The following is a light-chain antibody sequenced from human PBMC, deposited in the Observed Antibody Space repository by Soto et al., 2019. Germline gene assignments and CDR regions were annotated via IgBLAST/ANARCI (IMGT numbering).Light chain of an antibody. CDR2: KAS. CDR3: QQYNSYWT. Sequence: DIQMTQSPSTLSASVGDRVTITFRASKSISSWLAWYQQKPGKSPKLLIYKASSLESGFPSRFSGSGSGTEFSLTISSLQTDDFATYYCQQYNSYWTFGQGTKVEIK. CDR1: KSISSW. J-gene: IGKJ1*01. V-gene: IGKV1-5*03.